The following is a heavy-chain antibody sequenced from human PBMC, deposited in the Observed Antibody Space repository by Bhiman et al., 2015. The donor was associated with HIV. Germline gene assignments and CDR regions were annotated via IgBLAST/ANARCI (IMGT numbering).Heavy chain of an antibody. D-gene: IGHD5-24*01. Sequence: QVQLVESGGGVVQPGRSLRLSCAASGFTFSSYGMHWVRQAPGKGLEWVAVISDDGSNKYYADSVKGRFTISRDNSKNTLYLQMTSLRAEDTAVYYCARGAPDGYTYLNYWGQGTLVTVSS. CDR2: ISDDGSNK. V-gene: IGHV3-30*03. J-gene: IGHJ4*02. CDR3: ARGAPDGYTYLNY. CDR1: GFTFSSYG.